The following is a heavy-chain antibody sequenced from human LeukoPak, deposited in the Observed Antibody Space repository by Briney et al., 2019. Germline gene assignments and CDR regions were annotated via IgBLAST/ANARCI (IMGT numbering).Heavy chain of an antibody. D-gene: IGHD3-10*01. V-gene: IGHV3-74*01. CDR1: GFTFSRYW. CDR2: IDEHGTTI. J-gene: IGHJ4*02. CDR3: ARDVGGAGSH. Sequence: GGSLRLSCAASGFTFSRYWMHWVRQAPGEGLVWVSRIDEHGTTIDYADSVRDRFTISRDNAKNTLYLHMNSLRAEDTAMYYCARDVGGAGSHWGQGTLVTVSS.